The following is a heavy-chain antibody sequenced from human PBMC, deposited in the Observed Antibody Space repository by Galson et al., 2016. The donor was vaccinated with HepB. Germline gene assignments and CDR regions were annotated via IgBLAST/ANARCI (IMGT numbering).Heavy chain of an antibody. CDR1: GGSISGSNYY. Sequence: TLSLTCNVSGGSISGSNYYWGWIRQPPGRGLEWIGSIYYSGSTNYNPSLESRITISVDTSKNHLSLSLSSVTAADTAVYYCATGIVVAGKMYYYYMDVWGQGTSVTVSS. J-gene: IGHJ6*03. D-gene: IGHD6-19*01. CDR2: IYYSGST. CDR3: ATGIVVAGKMYYYYMDV. V-gene: IGHV4-39*01.